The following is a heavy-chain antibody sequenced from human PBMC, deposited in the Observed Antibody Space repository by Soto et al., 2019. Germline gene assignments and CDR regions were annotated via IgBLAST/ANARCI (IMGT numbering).Heavy chain of an antibody. V-gene: IGHV3-30*18. CDR2: ISYDGSNK. Sequence: PGGSLRLSCAASGFTLSRKGMHWVRQAPGKGLEWVAVISYDGSNKYYGDSVKGRFTTSRDNSKNTVSLQMNSLRAEDTAVYYCAKDALTVAGPQRGSLDVWGQGTTVTVSS. D-gene: IGHD6-19*01. J-gene: IGHJ6*02. CDR1: GFTLSRKG. CDR3: AKDALTVAGPQRGSLDV.